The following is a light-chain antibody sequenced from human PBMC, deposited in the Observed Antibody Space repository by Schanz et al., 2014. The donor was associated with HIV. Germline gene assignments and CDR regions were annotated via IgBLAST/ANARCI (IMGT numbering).Light chain of an antibody. CDR1: QSVISY. Sequence: EIVLTQSPATLSLSPGERATLSCRASQSVISYLAWYQHKPGQTPRLLIYGTSIRATGIPDRFSGRGSGTDFTLTISRLESEDFAVYYCQQYGSSPGTFGQGTKLEIK. V-gene: IGKV3-20*01. CDR3: QQYGSSPGT. J-gene: IGKJ2*01. CDR2: GTS.